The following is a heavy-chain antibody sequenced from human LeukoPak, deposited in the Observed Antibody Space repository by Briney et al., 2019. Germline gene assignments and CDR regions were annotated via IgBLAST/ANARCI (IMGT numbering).Heavy chain of an antibody. D-gene: IGHD1-26*01. CDR1: GFTFSSYG. Sequence: GRSLRLSCAASGFTFSSYGMHWVRQAPGKGLEWVAVISYDGSNKYYADSVKGRFTISRDNSKNTLYLQMNSLRAEDTAVYYCAKDPGWGYYMDVWGKGTTVTISS. CDR2: ISYDGSNK. CDR3: AKDPGWGYYMDV. V-gene: IGHV3-30*18. J-gene: IGHJ6*03.